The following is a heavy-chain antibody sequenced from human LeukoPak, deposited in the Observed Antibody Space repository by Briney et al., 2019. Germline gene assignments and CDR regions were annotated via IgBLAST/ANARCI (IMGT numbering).Heavy chain of an antibody. D-gene: IGHD6-19*01. CDR3: ARDSSGRGVFLDY. V-gene: IGHV4-39*07. J-gene: IGHJ4*02. CDR1: GFTFSTYA. Sequence: PGGSLRLSCAASGFTFSTYAMSWIRQPPGKGLEWIGSIYYSGSTYYNPSLKSRVTISVDTSKNQFSLKLSSVTAADTAVYYCARDSSGRGVFLDYWGQGTLVTVSS. CDR2: IYYSGST.